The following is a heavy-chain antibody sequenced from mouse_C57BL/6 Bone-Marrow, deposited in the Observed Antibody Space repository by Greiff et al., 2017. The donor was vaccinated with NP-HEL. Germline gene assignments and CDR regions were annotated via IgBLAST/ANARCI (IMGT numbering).Heavy chain of an antibody. Sequence: QVQLQQPGAELVTPGASVTLSCKASGYTFTSYWMHWVKQRPGQGLEWIGMIHPNSGSTNYNEKFKSKATLTVDKYSSTAYMQLSSLTSEDSAVYYCARGREITTVVDYAMDYWGQGTSVTAAS. D-gene: IGHD1-1*01. J-gene: IGHJ4*01. CDR2: IHPNSGST. CDR3: ARGREITTVVDYAMDY. V-gene: IGHV1-64*01. CDR1: GYTFTSYW.